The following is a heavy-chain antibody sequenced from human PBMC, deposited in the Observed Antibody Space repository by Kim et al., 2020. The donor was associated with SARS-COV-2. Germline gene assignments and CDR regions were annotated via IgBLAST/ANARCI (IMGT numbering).Heavy chain of an antibody. CDR2: IDPSDSYT. V-gene: IGHV5-10-1*01. D-gene: IGHD3-10*01. Sequence: GESLKISCKGSGYSFTSYWISWVRQMPGKGLEWVGRIDPSDSYTNYSPSFQGHVTISADKSISTAYLQWSSLKASDTAMYYCARHWDGSGSYYNLYYYYYYGMDVWGQGTTVTVSS. CDR1: GYSFTSYW. J-gene: IGHJ6*02. CDR3: ARHWDGSGSYYNLYYYYYYGMDV.